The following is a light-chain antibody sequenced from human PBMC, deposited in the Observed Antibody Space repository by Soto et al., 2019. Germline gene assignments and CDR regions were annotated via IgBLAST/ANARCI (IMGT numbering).Light chain of an antibody. J-gene: IGKJ1*01. CDR3: QQYGSSLWT. V-gene: IGKV3-20*01. Sequence: EIVLTQSPGTLSLSPGERATLSCRASQSVSSSYLAWYQQKPGQAPRLLIYGASSRATGIPDRFSGSASGTDFTLTISRLEPEDFAVYSCQQYGSSLWTFGQGTKVEIK. CDR1: QSVSSSY. CDR2: GAS.